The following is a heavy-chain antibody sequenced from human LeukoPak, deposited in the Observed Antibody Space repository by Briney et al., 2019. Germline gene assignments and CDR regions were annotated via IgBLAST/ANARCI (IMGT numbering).Heavy chain of an antibody. Sequence: ASVKVSCKPSGYTFTAYYLHWMRQAPGQGLEWMGWINPTSGGTHYAQKFQGRVTMTRDTSISTAYMELSSLTSDDTAVYYCAREGIAEPDTNWFDPWGQGTLVTASS. J-gene: IGHJ5*02. D-gene: IGHD6-13*01. CDR2: INPTSGGT. V-gene: IGHV1-2*02. CDR3: AREGIAEPDTNWFDP. CDR1: GYTFTAYY.